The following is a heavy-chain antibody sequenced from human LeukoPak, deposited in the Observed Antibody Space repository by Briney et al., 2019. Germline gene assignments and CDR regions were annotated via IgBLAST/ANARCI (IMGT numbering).Heavy chain of an antibody. CDR3: ANEYSKGDV. V-gene: IGHV3-23*01. D-gene: IGHD4-11*01. CDR1: GFTFSSFA. CDR2: ISGSGGNT. J-gene: IGHJ3*01. Sequence: PGGSLRPSCAASGFTFSSFAMSWVRQAPGKGLEWVSAISGSGGNTYYADSVKGRFTISRDNSKNTLYLQMNSLRAEDAAVYYCANEYSKGDVWGQGTVVTVSS.